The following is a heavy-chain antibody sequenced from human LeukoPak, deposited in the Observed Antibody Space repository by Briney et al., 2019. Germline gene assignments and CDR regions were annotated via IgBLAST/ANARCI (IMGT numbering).Heavy chain of an antibody. CDR2: IRNKANSYAT. D-gene: IGHD2-2*01. V-gene: IGHV3-73*01. J-gene: IGHJ5*02. CDR3: TRPSSRFCSRTSCYWGS. Sequence: GGSLRLSCVTSGFTFGGSGMHWVRQASGKGLEWVGHIRNKANSYATAYAASVRDRFTISRDDSKNTAFLQMNSLKTEDTAMYYCTRPSSRFCSRTSCYWGSWGQGTLVTVSS. CDR1: GFTFGGSG.